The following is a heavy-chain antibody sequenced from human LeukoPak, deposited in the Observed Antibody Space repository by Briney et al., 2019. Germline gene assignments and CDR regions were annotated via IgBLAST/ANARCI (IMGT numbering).Heavy chain of an antibody. CDR1: GGSISGYY. V-gene: IGHV4-59*12. D-gene: IGHD3-10*01. J-gene: IGHJ6*02. CDR3: ARVNGSGSYRPYYYYGMDV. Sequence: PSETLSLTCTISGGSISGYYWSWIRQPPGKGLEWIGNIYYSGSTNYNPSLKSRVTISVDTSKNQFSLKLSSVTAADTAVYYCARVNGSGSYRPYYYYGMDVWGQGTTVTVSS. CDR2: IYYSGST.